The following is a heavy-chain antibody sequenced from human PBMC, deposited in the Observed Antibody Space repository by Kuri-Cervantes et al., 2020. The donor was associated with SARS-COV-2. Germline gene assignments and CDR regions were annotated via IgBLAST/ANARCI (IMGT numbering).Heavy chain of an antibody. J-gene: IGHJ4*02. CDR2: ITPFNGNT. CDR3: ARLGVDYDFWSGYYRPFDY. Sequence: SVKVSCKASGYTFTYRYLHWVRQAPGQALEWMGWITPFNGNTNYAQKFQDRVTMTTDTSTSTAYMELRSLRSDDTAVYYCARLGVDYDFWSGYYRPFDYWGQGTLVTVSS. V-gene: IGHV1-45*02. CDR1: GYTFTYRY. D-gene: IGHD3-3*01.